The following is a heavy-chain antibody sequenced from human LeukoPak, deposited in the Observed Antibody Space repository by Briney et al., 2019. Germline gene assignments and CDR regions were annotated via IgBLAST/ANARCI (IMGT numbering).Heavy chain of an antibody. J-gene: IGHJ6*02. CDR1: GYTLTELS. D-gene: IGHD6-6*01. Sequence: ASVKVPCKVSGYTLTELSMHWVRQAPGKGLEWMGGFDPEDGETIYAQKFQGRVTMTEDTSTDTAYMELSSLRSEDTAVYYCATAVETARPFFWFRSVYYYYYGVDVWGQGTTVTVSS. CDR2: FDPEDGET. V-gene: IGHV1-24*01. CDR3: ATAVETARPFFWFRSVYYYYYGVDV.